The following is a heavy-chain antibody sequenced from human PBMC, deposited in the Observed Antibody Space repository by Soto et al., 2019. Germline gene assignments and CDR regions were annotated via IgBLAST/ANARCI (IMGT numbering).Heavy chain of an antibody. J-gene: IGHJ4*02. CDR2: TSATGGST. Sequence: EVQVLDSGGGLVQPGGSLRLSCAASGFTFNNYAMNWVRQAPGKGVEWVATTSATGGSTYDAASVKGRFTISRDNSKNTLYLQMNGLRVEDTAVYYCAKDRLTGNFDYWGQGTQVTVSS. V-gene: IGHV3-23*01. CDR3: AKDRLTGNFDY. D-gene: IGHD4-4*01. CDR1: GFTFNNYA.